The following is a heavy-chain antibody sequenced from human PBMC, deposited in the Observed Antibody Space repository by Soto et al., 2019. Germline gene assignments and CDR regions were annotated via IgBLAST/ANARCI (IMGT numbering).Heavy chain of an antibody. V-gene: IGHV4-59*01. J-gene: IGHJ4*02. CDR2: IFYTGIV. CDR1: GDSITSSY. CDR3: AKGAGRDGYNTA. Sequence: QVQLQQSGPGLMKPSETLSLTCTVSGDSITSSYWSWFRQPPGKGLEYIGFIFYTGIVSYNPSLKSRVTISMDTSTNQFSLSLSSVTAADTAVYYCAKGAGRDGYNTARGQGTLVTVSA. D-gene: IGHD5-12*01.